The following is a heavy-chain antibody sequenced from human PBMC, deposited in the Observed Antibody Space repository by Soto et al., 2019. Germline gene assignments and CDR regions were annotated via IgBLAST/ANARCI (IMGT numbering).Heavy chain of an antibody. CDR2: MNPNSGNT. CDR1: GYTFTSYD. V-gene: IGHV1-8*01. J-gene: IGHJ6*03. D-gene: IGHD2-15*01. Sequence: GSSVKVSCKASGYTFTSYDINWLRQATGQGLEWMGWMNPNSGNTGYAQKFQGRVTMTRNTSISTAYMELSSLRSEDTAVYYCASQGGCSGGSCYDMDVWGKGTTVTVSS. CDR3: ASQGGCSGGSCYDMDV.